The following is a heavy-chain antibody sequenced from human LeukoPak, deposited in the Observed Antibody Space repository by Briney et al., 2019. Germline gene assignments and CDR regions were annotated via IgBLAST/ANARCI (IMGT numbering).Heavy chain of an antibody. J-gene: IGHJ4*02. CDR3: ARRVRSTGWYIFDF. Sequence: GGSLRLSCAASGFTFSNHWMHWVRQAPGKGLVWVSRISGDGSSTSYADSVKGRFTISRDNAKNTLYLQVNSLRAEDTAVYYCARRVRSTGWYIFDFWGQGTLVTVSS. D-gene: IGHD6-19*01. CDR2: ISGDGSST. CDR1: GFTFSNHW. V-gene: IGHV3-74*01.